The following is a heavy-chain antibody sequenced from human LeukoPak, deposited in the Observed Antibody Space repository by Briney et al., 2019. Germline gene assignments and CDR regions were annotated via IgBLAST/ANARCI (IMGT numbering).Heavy chain of an antibody. V-gene: IGHV4-61*05. CDR2: IYYSGST. CDR3: ARQGGQLAPDFYYYYYGMDV. CDR1: GGSISRSSYY. Sequence: SETLSLTCTVSGGSISRSSYYWSWIRQPPGKGLEWIGYIYYSGSTNYNPSLKSRVTISVDTSKNQFSLKLSSVTAADTAVYYCARQGGQLAPDFYYYYYGMDVWGQGTTVTVSS. J-gene: IGHJ6*02. D-gene: IGHD6-6*01.